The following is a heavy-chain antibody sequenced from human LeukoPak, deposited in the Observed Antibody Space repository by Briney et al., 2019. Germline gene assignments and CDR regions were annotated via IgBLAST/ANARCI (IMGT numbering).Heavy chain of an antibody. CDR1: GFTFNNYA. Sequence: GGSLRLSCAASGFTFNNYAMSWVRQAPGKGLEWVSAIGDNGGDTKYAVSVKGWFTISRDNSRSALYLQMNTLRVEDTATYFCARDTTHTHYGDAFDLWGQGTLVAVSS. CDR2: IGDNGGDT. J-gene: IGHJ3*01. D-gene: IGHD4-17*01. V-gene: IGHV3-23*01. CDR3: ARDTTHTHYGDAFDL.